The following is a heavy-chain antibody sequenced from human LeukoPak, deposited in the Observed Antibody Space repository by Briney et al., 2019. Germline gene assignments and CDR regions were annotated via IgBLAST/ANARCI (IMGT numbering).Heavy chain of an antibody. CDR2: ITWNSDGV. J-gene: IGHJ4*02. Sequence: GGSLRLSCAASGFTLDDYAMPWVRHAPGKGLEWVSGITWNSDGVAYADSVKGRFTISRDNTKKSLYLQMNSLRAEDTALYFCARDINTYYYGNVEGYLDFWGQGTLVTVSS. V-gene: IGHV3-9*01. D-gene: IGHD3-10*01. CDR1: GFTLDDYA. CDR3: ARDINTYYYGNVEGYLDF.